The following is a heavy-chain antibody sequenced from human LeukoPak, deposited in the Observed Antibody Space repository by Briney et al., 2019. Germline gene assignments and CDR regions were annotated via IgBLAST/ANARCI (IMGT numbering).Heavy chain of an antibody. CDR3: AIHIPNWNDVGNAFDI. Sequence: SETLSLTCTVSDGSISSYYWSWIRQPPGKGLEWIGYIYYSGSTNYNPSLKSRVTISVDTSKNQFSLKLSSVTAADTAVYYCAIHIPNWNDVGNAFDIWGQGTMVTVSS. J-gene: IGHJ3*02. CDR1: DGSISSYY. D-gene: IGHD1-1*01. CDR2: IYYSGST. V-gene: IGHV4-59*08.